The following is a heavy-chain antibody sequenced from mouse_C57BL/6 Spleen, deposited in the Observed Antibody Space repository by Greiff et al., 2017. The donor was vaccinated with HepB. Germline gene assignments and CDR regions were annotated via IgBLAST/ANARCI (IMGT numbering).Heavy chain of an antibody. D-gene: IGHD1-1*01. V-gene: IGHV1-53*01. Sequence: VQLQQSGTELVKPGASVKLSCKASGYTFTSYWMHWVKQRPGQGLEWIGNINPSNGGTNYNEKFKSKATLTVDKSSSTAYMQLSSLTSEDSAVYYCAREGLDYGSSWKYFDYWGQGTTLTVSS. J-gene: IGHJ2*01. CDR1: GYTFTSYW. CDR3: AREGLDYGSSWKYFDY. CDR2: INPSNGGT.